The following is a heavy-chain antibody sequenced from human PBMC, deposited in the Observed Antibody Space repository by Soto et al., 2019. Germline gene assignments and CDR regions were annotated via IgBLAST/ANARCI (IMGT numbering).Heavy chain of an antibody. CDR2: ISYDGNNN. CDR3: ARSGDYADAY. CDR1: GFTFSSYA. D-gene: IGHD4-17*01. V-gene: IGHV3-30*04. Sequence: QVQLVESGGGVVQPGRSLRLSCAVSGFTFSSYAMQWVRQAPGKGLEWVAIISYDGNNNDYADSVEGRFTISRDNSKNTLYLQMNSLRDDDTAVYFCARSGDYADAYWGQGTLVTVSS. J-gene: IGHJ4*02.